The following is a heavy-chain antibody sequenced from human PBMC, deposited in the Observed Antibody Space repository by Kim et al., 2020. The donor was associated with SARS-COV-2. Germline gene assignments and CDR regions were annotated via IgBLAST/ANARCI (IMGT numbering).Heavy chain of an antibody. Sequence: SETLSLTCTVSGGSISSYYWSWIRQPPGKGLEWIGYIYYSGSTNYNPSLKSRVTISVDTSKNQFSLKLSSVTAADTAVYYCARVGDYYYYGMDVWGQGTTVTVSS. CDR2: IYYSGST. J-gene: IGHJ6*02. CDR1: GGSISSYY. V-gene: IGHV4-59*01. CDR3: ARVGDYYYYGMDV.